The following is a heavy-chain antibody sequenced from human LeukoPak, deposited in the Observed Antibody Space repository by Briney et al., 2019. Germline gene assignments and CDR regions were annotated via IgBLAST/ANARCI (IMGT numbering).Heavy chain of an antibody. V-gene: IGHV4-39*07. CDR1: GGSISSSSYY. CDR2: IYYSGST. CDR3: ARAKEYSSSWNTYYYYYYMDV. Sequence: SETLSLTCTVSGGSISSSSYYWGWIRQPPGKGLEWIGSIYYSGSTYYNPSLKSRVTISVGTSKNQFSLKLSSVTAADTAVYYCARAKEYSSSWNTYYYYYYMDVWGKGTTVTISS. D-gene: IGHD6-13*01. J-gene: IGHJ6*03.